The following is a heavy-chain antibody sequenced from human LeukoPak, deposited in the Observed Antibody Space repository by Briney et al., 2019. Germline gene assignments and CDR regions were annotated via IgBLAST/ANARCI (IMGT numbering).Heavy chain of an antibody. Sequence: GGSLRLSCAASGFTFSSYAMSWVRQAPGKGLEWVSAISGSGGSTYYADSVKGRFTISRDNSKNTLYLQMNSLRAEDTAVYYCAKDLGDPFNYYYYGMDVWGQGTTVTVSS. V-gene: IGHV3-23*01. CDR3: AKDLGDPFNYYYYGMDV. CDR2: ISGSGGST. J-gene: IGHJ6*02. D-gene: IGHD2-21*01. CDR1: GFTFSSYA.